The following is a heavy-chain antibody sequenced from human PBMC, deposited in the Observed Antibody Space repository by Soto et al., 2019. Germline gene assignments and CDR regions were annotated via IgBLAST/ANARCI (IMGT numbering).Heavy chain of an antibody. CDR3: ASDGPYSSAYYVDYF. D-gene: IGHD6-19*01. CDR2: IYSGGTT. Sequence: EVQLVESGGDLVQPGGSLRLSCAASGFDVSVNYMSWVRQAPGKGLEWVSIIYSGGTTDYADSVKGRFTISRDNSKNTMYLQMNSLRAEDTAVYYCASDGPYSSAYYVDYFWGQGTLVTVSS. V-gene: IGHV3-66*01. J-gene: IGHJ4*02. CDR1: GFDVSVNY.